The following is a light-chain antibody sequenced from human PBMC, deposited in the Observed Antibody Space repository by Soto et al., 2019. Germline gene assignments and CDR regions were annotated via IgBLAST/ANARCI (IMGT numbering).Light chain of an antibody. Sequence: EIVLTQSPGTLSLSPGEIATLACRASQSVSSSYLAWYQQKPGQAPRLLIYGASSRATGIPGRFSGSGSGTDFTLTISRLEPEDFAVYYCQQYGSSLLTFGGGTKVDIK. CDR2: GAS. CDR3: QQYGSSLLT. CDR1: QSVSSSY. J-gene: IGKJ4*01. V-gene: IGKV3-20*01.